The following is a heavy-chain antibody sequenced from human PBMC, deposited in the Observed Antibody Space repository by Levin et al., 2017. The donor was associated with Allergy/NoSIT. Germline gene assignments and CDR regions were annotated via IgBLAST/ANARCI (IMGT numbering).Heavy chain of an antibody. V-gene: IGHV5-51*01. CDR2: IYPGDSDT. D-gene: IGHD1-26*01. J-gene: IGHJ4*02. CDR3: ARLWELLGLELDY. Sequence: KVSCKGSGYSFTSYWIGWVRQMPGKGLEWMGIIYPGDSDTRYSPSFQGQVTISADKSISTAYLQWSSLKASDTAMYYCARLWELLGLELDYWGQGTLVTVSS. CDR1: GYSFTSYW.